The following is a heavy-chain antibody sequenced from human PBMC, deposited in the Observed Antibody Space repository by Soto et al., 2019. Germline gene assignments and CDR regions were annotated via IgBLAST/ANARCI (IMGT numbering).Heavy chain of an antibody. V-gene: IGHV1-46*03. CDR1: GHTFTGNY. CDR3: ARDTNTALDF. CDR2: INPDGDVT. J-gene: IGHJ4*02. D-gene: IGHD2-2*02. Sequence: ASVKVSCKASGHTFTGNYMHWVRQAPGQGLEWMGIINPDGDVTTYAHKFRGRVTLTREMSTSTSYMELRSLTSEDTAVYFCARDTNTALDFWGQGTLVTVSS.